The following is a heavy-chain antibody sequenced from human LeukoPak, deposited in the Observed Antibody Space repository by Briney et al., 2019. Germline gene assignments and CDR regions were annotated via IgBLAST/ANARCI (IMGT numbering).Heavy chain of an antibody. CDR2: INHSGST. CDR3: ARGTWVGSSWPY. CDR1: GGSFSGYY. D-gene: IGHD6-13*01. V-gene: IGHV4-34*01. J-gene: IGHJ4*02. Sequence: SETLSLTCAVYGGSFSGYYWSWIRQPPGKGLEWIGEINHSGSTNYNPSLKSRVTISVDTSKNQFSLKLSSVTAADTAVYYCARGTWVGSSWPYWGQGTLVTVSS.